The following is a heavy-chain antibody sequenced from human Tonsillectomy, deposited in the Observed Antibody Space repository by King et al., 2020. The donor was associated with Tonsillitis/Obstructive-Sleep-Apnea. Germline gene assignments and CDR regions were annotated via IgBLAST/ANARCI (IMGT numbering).Heavy chain of an antibody. J-gene: IGHJ4*02. CDR2: ISWNSDSI. CDR1: GFTFDDYA. CDR3: AKGPTRDYFDSSGYYSANYFDY. Sequence: VQLVESGGGLVQPGRSLRLSCAASGFTFDDYAMHWVRQAPGKGLEWVSGISWNSDSIGYADSVKGRFTVSRDNAKNSLYLQVNSLRAEDTALYYCAKGPTRDYFDSSGYYSANYFDYWGEGTLVTVSS. V-gene: IGHV3-9*01. D-gene: IGHD3-22*01.